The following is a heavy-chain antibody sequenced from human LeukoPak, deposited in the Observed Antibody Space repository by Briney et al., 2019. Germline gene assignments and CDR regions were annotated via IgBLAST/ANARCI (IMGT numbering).Heavy chain of an antibody. D-gene: IGHD2-2*01. CDR3: ARVYGLLYWFDP. CDR2: IYYSGST. CDR1: GSSISSYY. V-gene: IGHV4-59*01. Sequence: SETLSLTCTVSGSSISSYYWSWIRQPPGKGLEWIGYIYYSGSTNYNPSLKSRVTISVDTSKNQFSLKLSSVTAADTAVYYCARVYGLLYWFDPWGQGTLVTVSS. J-gene: IGHJ5*02.